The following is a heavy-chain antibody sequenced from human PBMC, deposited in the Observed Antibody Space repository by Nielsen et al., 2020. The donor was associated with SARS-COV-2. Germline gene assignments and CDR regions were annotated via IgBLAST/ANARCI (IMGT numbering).Heavy chain of an antibody. V-gene: IGHV1-2*06. D-gene: IGHD3-3*01. CDR1: GYTFIDYN. J-gene: IGHJ5*02. CDR2: INPTSGDT. CDR3: ARDMRSRRCLECRWLDP. Sequence: ASVKVSCKASGYTFIDYNIHWVRQAPGQGLEWMGRINPTSGDTTYEQTFQGRVTMTRDTSMSTAYMELSRLTSDDTAMYYCARDMRSRRCLECRWLDPWGQGTLVTVSS.